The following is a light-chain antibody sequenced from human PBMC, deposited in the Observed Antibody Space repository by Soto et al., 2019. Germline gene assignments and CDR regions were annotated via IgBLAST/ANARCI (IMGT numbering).Light chain of an antibody. V-gene: IGKV3-11*01. CDR3: QQRSNWLT. CDR1: QSVSSY. Sequence: EIVLTQSPATLSLSPGERATLSCRASQSVSSYLAWYQQKPGQAPRLLIYDASNRATGIPARFSCSGSGTYFTLTSSSLEPEDFAVYYCQQRSNWLTFGGGTKVEIK. CDR2: DAS. J-gene: IGKJ4*01.